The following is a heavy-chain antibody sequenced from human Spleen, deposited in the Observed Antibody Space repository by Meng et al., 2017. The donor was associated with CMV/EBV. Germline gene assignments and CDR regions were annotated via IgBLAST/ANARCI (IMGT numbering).Heavy chain of an antibody. V-gene: IGHV4-30-4*08. J-gene: IGHJ5*02. Sequence: QVQLQESGPGLVNPSQTLSLTCTVSVGSISSGDYYWSWIRQPPGKGLEWIGYIYYSGSTNYNPSLKSRVTISVDTSKNQFSLKLSSVTAADTAVYYCARGYSAFEETYNWFDPWGQGTLVTVSS. CDR2: IYYSGST. CDR3: ARGYSAFEETYNWFDP. CDR1: VGSISSGDYY. D-gene: IGHD2-21*01.